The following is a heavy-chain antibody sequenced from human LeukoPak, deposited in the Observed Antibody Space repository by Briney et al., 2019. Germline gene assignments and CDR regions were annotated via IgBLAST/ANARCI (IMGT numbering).Heavy chain of an antibody. CDR2: ITEDGSGK. D-gene: IGHD6-19*01. CDR1: GFTFSTYR. Sequence: GGSLRLSCAASGFTFSTYRMAWVRQAPGKGLEWVATITEDGSGKYHVDSARGRFTVSRDNTNKLLFLQMNSLRAEDTAVYHCAKARYSSGLDYWGQGTLVSVSS. J-gene: IGHJ4*02. CDR3: AKARYSSGLDY. V-gene: IGHV3-7*01.